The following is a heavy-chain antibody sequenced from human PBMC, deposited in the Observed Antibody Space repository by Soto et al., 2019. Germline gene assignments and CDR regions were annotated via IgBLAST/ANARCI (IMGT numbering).Heavy chain of an antibody. Sequence: SQTLSLTCAISGDSVSSNSAAWNWLRQSPSRGLEWLGRTYYRSKWYNDYAVSVKSRITINPDTSKNQFSLQLNSVTPEDTAVYYCARDQVDYDILTGKRNYFDYWGQGTLVTVSS. D-gene: IGHD3-9*01. CDR3: ARDQVDYDILTGKRNYFDY. CDR1: GDSVSSNSAA. CDR2: TYYRSKWYN. V-gene: IGHV6-1*01. J-gene: IGHJ4*02.